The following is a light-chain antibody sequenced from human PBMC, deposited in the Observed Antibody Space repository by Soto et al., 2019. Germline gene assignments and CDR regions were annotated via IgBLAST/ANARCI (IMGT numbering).Light chain of an antibody. Sequence: QSVLTQPPSVSAAPGQKVTTSCSGSSSIIGNYYVSWYRQLPGTAPKLLIYENNKRPSGIPDRFSGSKSGTSATLDITGLQTGDEADYYCAAWDNNLSAVVFGGGTKLTVL. V-gene: IGLV1-51*02. CDR2: ENN. CDR3: AAWDNNLSAVV. CDR1: SSIIGNYY. J-gene: IGLJ2*01.